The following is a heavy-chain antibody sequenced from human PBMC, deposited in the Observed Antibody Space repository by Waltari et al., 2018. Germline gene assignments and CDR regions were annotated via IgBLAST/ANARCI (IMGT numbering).Heavy chain of an antibody. CDR2: IYHSGST. CDR3: ARFRMASAFDI. CDR1: GYSISSGYY. D-gene: IGHD5-12*01. J-gene: IGHJ3*02. Sequence: QVQLQESGPGLVKPSETLSLTCAVSGYSISSGYYWGWIRQPSGKGLEWIGRIYHSGSTYVTPSRKRRDTMSVDTSKDEFSLKLSSVTAADSAVYYCARFRMASAFDIWGQGTMVTVSS. V-gene: IGHV4-38-2*01.